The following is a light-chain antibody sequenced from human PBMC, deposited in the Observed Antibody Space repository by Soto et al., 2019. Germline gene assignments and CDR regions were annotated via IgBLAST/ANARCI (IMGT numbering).Light chain of an antibody. CDR1: QSISSF. CDR2: DAS. V-gene: IGKV1-5*01. J-gene: IGKJ1*01. CDR3: QQYHEYW. Sequence: DIQMTQSPSTLSASLGDRATITCRASQSISSFLNWYQQKSGKAPKLLIYDASSLESGVPSRISGSGSGTEFTLTIRSLQPDDFATYYCQQYHEYWFGQGTKVDIK.